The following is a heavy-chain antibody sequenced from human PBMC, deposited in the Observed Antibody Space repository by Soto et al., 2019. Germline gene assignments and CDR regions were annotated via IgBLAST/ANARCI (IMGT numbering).Heavy chain of an antibody. CDR1: GGTFSSYA. V-gene: IGHV1-69*01. J-gene: IGHJ5*02. D-gene: IGHD3-22*01. CDR3: ARDALTTSESGGYFPPFDP. Sequence: QVQLVQSGAEVKKPGSSVKVSCKASGGTFSSYALSWVRQAPGQGLEWMGGIIPIFGTSDYAQKCQGRVTLTAHESTTTADMELSSLRCEDTAVDYCARDALTTSESGGYFPPFDPWGQGTLVPVSS. CDR2: IIPIFGTS.